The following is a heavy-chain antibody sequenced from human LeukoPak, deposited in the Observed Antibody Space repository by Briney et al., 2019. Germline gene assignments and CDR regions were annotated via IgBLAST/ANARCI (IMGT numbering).Heavy chain of an antibody. J-gene: IGHJ4*02. CDR2: ISSSGSTI. Sequence: PGGSLRLSCAASGFTFSSYEMNWVRQAPGKGLEWVSYISSSGSTIYYADSVKGRFTISRDNAKNSLYLQMNSLRAEDTAVYYCARAESDLASFDYWGQGTLVTVSS. D-gene: IGHD1-14*01. CDR1: GFTFSSYE. CDR3: ARAESDLASFDY. V-gene: IGHV3-48*03.